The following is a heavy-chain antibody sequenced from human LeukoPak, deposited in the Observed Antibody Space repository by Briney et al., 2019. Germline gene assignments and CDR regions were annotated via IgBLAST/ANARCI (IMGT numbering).Heavy chain of an antibody. CDR3: AKAPGIAENY. Sequence: PGGSLRLSCAASGFTFSSYAMNWVRQAPGKGLEWVSGISGSGGSTYYTDSVKGRFTISRDNSKNTLYLQMNSLRAEDTAVYYCAKAPGIAENYWGQGTLVTVSS. V-gene: IGHV3-23*01. CDR1: GFTFSSYA. J-gene: IGHJ4*02. D-gene: IGHD6-13*01. CDR2: ISGSGGST.